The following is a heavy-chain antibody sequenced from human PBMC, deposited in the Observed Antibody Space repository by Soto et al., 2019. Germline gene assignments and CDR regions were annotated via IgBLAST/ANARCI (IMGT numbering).Heavy chain of an antibody. CDR1: GGTFSSYA. CDR2: IIPIFAAA. J-gene: IGHJ6*02. Sequence: QVQLVQSGAEVKKPGSSVKVSCKASGGTFSSYAINWVRQAPGQGREWMGGIIPIFAAADYAQKFQGRVTITADESTSTADMELSSLRSEETAVYYCAQCLLGVNYYDGMDVWGQGTTVTVSS. CDR3: AQCLLGVNYYDGMDV. D-gene: IGHD3-16*01. V-gene: IGHV1-69*12.